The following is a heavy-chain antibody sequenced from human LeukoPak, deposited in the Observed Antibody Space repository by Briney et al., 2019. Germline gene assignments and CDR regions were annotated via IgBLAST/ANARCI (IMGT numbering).Heavy chain of an antibody. J-gene: IGHJ5*02. D-gene: IGHD3-3*01. CDR2: ISSSGTSI. CDR1: GFTFSSYS. V-gene: IGHV3-48*01. CDR3: ARDAASGNNWFDP. Sequence: GGSLRLSCAASGFTFSSYSMNWVRQAPGKGLEWVSYISSSGTSIYYADSVKGRFTISRDNAGNSLYLHMNSLRGEDTAVYFCARDAASGNNWFDPWGQGTLVTVSS.